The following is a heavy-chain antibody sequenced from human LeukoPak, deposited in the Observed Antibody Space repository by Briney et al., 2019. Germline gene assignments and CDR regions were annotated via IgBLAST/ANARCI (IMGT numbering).Heavy chain of an antibody. J-gene: IGHJ4*02. CDR3: ARDSAAGGQLWLTY. CDR2: IWYDGSDK. D-gene: IGHD5-18*01. Sequence: GGSLRLSCAASEFTFSSYAMHWVRQAPGKGLEWVAVIWYDGSDKYYADSVKGRFTISRDNSRNTLHLQMNSLRAEDTAVYYCARDSAAGGQLWLTYWGQGTLVTVPS. V-gene: IGHV3-33*01. CDR1: EFTFSSYA.